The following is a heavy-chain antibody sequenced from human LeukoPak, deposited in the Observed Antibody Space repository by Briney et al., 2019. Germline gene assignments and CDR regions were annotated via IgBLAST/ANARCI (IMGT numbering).Heavy chain of an antibody. J-gene: IGHJ4*02. Sequence: SETLSLTCTVSGGSISSNGYYWGWIRQPPGKGLEWIGTIYYNEITYYNPSLKSRVTISVDTSKNQFSLRLSSVTAADTAVYYCARLRREMGTVYWGAETSFYFDYWGQGTLVTVSS. CDR3: ARLRREMGTVYWGAETSFYFDY. V-gene: IGHV4-39*01. CDR1: GGSISSNGYY. CDR2: IYYNEIT. D-gene: IGHD5-24*01.